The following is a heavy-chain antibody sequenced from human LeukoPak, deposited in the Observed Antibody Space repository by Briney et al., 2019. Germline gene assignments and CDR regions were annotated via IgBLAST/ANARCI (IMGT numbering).Heavy chain of an antibody. CDR3: ARARAYDFWSGYVDY. J-gene: IGHJ4*02. Sequence: ASVKVSCKASGYTFTSYGISWVRQAPGQGLEWMGWISAYNGKTNYAQKLQGRVTMTTDTSTSTAYMELRSLRSDDTAVYYCARARAYDFWSGYVDYWGQGTLVTVSS. CDR1: GYTFTSYG. V-gene: IGHV1-18*01. D-gene: IGHD3-3*01. CDR2: ISAYNGKT.